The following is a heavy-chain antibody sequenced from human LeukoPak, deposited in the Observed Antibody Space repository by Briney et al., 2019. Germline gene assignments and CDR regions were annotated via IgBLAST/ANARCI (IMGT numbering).Heavy chain of an antibody. J-gene: IGHJ3*02. V-gene: IGHV3-30*04. CDR1: GFTFSSYA. CDR3: ARDSTVFGAFDI. CDR2: ISYDGSNK. Sequence: PGGSLRLSCAASGFTFSSYAMHWVRQAPGKGLEWVAVISYDGSNKCYADSVKGRFTISRDNSKNTLYLQMNSLRAEDTAVYYCARDSTVFGAFDIWGQGTMVTVSS. D-gene: IGHD2-2*01.